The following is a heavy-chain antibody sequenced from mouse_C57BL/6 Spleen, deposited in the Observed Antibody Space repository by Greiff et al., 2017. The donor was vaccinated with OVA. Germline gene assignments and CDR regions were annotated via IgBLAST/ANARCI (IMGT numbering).Heavy chain of an antibody. Sequence: DVKLQESGPGLVKPSQSLSLTCSVTGYSITSGYYWNWIRQFPGNKLEWMGYISYDGSNNYNPSLKNRISITRDTSKNQFFLKLNSVTTEDTATYYCAREGPGGGWFAYWGQGTLVTVSA. J-gene: IGHJ3*01. V-gene: IGHV3-6*01. CDR3: AREGPGGGWFAY. CDR1: GYSITSGYY. CDR2: ISYDGSN.